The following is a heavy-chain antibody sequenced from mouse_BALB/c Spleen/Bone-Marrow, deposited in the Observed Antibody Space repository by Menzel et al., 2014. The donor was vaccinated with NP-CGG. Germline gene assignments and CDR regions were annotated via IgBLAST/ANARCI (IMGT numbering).Heavy chain of an antibody. CDR2: INSNGGST. J-gene: IGHJ3*01. V-gene: IGHV5-6-3*01. CDR1: GFTFSSYG. Sequence: EVHLVESGGGLVQPGGSLKISCAASGFTFSSYGMSWVRQTPDKRLDLVATINSNGGSTYYPDSVKGRFTISRDNAKNTLYLQMSSLKSGDTAMYYCGRDNYYDYDGFAYWGQGTLVTVSA. CDR3: GRDNYYDYDGFAY. D-gene: IGHD2-4*01.